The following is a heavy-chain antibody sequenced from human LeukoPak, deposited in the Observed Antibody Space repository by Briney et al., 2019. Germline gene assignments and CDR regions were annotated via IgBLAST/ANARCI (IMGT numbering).Heavy chain of an antibody. CDR1: GFTFNNYV. V-gene: IGHV3-23*01. CDR2: ISGSGGST. Sequence: PGGSLRLSCTASGFTFNNYVMSWVRQAPGKGLEWVSAISGSGGSTYYADSVKGRFTISRDNSKNTLYLQMNSLRAEDTAVYYCAKEGKLPGYYYDSSGYADYWGQGTLVTVSS. J-gene: IGHJ4*02. CDR3: AKEGKLPGYYYDSSGYADY. D-gene: IGHD3-22*01.